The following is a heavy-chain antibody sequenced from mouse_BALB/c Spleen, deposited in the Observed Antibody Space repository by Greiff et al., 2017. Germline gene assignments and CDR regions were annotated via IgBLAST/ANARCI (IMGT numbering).Heavy chain of an antibody. CDR2: ISTYYGNT. CDR1: GYTFTDYA. CDR3: ARGYDGYRYYAMDY. V-gene: IGHV1-67*01. D-gene: IGHD2-3*01. J-gene: IGHJ4*01. Sequence: VQLQQSGPELVRPGVSVKISCKGSGYTFTDYAMHWVKQSHAKSLEWIGVISTYYGNTNYNQKFKGKATMTVDKSSSTAYMELARLTSEDSAIYYCARGYDGYRYYAMDYWGQGTSVTVSS.